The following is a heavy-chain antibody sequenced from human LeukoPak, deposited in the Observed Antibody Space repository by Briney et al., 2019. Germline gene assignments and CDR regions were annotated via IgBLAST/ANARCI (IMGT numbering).Heavy chain of an antibody. V-gene: IGHV3-66*04. J-gene: IGHJ6*02. CDR3: ASQAPVVEGYGMDV. D-gene: IGHD4-23*01. Sequence: GSLRLSCAASGFTFSSYAMSWVRQAPGKGLEWVSVIYSGGSTYYADSVKGRFTISRDNSKNTLYLQMNSLRAEDTAVYYCASQAPVVEGYGMDVWGQGTTVTVSS. CDR2: IYSGGST. CDR1: GFTFSSYA.